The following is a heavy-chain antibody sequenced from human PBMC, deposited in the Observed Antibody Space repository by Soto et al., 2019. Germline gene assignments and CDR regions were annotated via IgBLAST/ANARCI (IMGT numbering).Heavy chain of an antibody. D-gene: IGHD3-9*01. V-gene: IGHV4-59*01. Sequence: PSETLSLTCTFSCGSTNGYYWSWIRQPPGKGLEWIGYIYYSGSTKYNPSLRSRVTMSVDTSKNQFSLKLTSVTAADTAVYYCARVGERWQYIDWFYYLDYWGQGTRVTVSS. CDR2: IYYSGST. CDR1: CGSTNGYY. CDR3: ARVGERWQYIDWFYYLDY. J-gene: IGHJ4*02.